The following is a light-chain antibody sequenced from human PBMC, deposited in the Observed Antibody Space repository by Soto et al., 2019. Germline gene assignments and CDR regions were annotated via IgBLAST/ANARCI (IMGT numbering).Light chain of an antibody. CDR1: SGSVSTNYY. CDR2: STN. CDR3: VLYMGSGLWV. Sequence: QTVVTQAPSFSVSPGGTVTLTCGLSSGSVSTNYYPSWYQQTPGQAPRTLIYSTNTRSSGVPDRFSGSILGNKAALTITGDQADDESDYYCVLYMGSGLWVFGGGTQLTVL. J-gene: IGLJ3*02. V-gene: IGLV8-61*01.